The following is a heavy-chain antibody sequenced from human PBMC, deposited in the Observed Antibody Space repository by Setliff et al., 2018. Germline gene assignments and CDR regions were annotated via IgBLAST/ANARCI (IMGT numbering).Heavy chain of an antibody. D-gene: IGHD3-22*01. CDR1: GGTFSDYG. V-gene: IGHV1-69*05. J-gene: IGHJ6*03. Sequence: GASLKVSCKASGGTFSDYGISWVRQAPGQGLEWMGGTIPIFGTTDYAQKFQGRVTIITDESTSAAFMQLSSLRSEDTAVYYCVREGVDSRSSTDYRYYMDVWGKGTTVTVSS. CDR3: VREGVDSRSSTDYRYYMDV. CDR2: TIPIFGTT.